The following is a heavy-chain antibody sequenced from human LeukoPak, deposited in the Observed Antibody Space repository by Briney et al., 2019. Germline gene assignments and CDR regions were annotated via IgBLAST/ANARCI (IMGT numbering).Heavy chain of an antibody. CDR1: GFTFSSYG. V-gene: IGHV3-30*02. CDR2: IRYDGSNK. J-gene: IGHJ4*02. D-gene: IGHD2-2*01. CDR3: AKGDIVVVPAAIDS. Sequence: GGSLRLSCAAAGFTFSSYGMHWVRQAPGKGLEWVAFIRYDGSNKYYADSVKSRFTISRDNSKNTLYLQMNSLRAEDTAVYYCAKGDIVVVPAAIDSWGQGTLVTVSS.